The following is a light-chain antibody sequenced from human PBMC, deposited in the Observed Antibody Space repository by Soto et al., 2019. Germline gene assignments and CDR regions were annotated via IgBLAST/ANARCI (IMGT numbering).Light chain of an antibody. J-gene: IGLJ1*01. CDR1: NSDIGGYNY. V-gene: IGLV2-8*01. Sequence: QSALTQPPSASGSPGQSITISCTGTNSDIGGYNYVSWYQQRPGKAPQLMIYDVSKRPSGVPDRFSGSKSGNTASLTVSGLQAEDEADYYCSSFAGRNTFVYFFGTGTKLTVL. CDR2: DVS. CDR3: SSFAGRNTFVYF.